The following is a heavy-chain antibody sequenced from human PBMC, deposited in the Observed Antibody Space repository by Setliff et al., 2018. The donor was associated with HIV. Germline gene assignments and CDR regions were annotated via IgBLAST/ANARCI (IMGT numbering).Heavy chain of an antibody. CDR1: GLIFSDHF. D-gene: IGHD4-17*01. CDR3: ARDLTTIVTRKVFDI. V-gene: IGHV3-21*06. CDR2: IDIGRGDI. J-gene: IGHJ3*01. Sequence: GGSLRLSCAASGLIFSDHFMDWVRQAPGKGLEWVSSIDIGRGDIFYADSVKGRFTISRDNAKNSLYLQMNSLRAEDTAIYYCARDLTTIVTRKVFDIWGQGTKVTVSS.